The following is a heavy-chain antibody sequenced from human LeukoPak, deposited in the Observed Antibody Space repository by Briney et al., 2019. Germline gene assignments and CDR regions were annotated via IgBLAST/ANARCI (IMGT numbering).Heavy chain of an antibody. Sequence: SETLSLTCTVSGGSISSSSYYYGWIRQPPGKGLEWIGSIYYSGSTYYNPSLKSRVTISVDTSKNQFSLKLSSVTAADTAVYYCARDDASWGTAMVPFDYWGQGTLVTVSS. CDR1: GGSISSSSYY. CDR3: ARDDASWGTAMVPFDY. CDR2: IYYSGST. J-gene: IGHJ4*02. V-gene: IGHV4-39*07. D-gene: IGHD5-18*01.